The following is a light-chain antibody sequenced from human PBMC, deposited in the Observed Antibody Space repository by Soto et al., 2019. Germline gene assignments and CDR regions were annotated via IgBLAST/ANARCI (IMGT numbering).Light chain of an antibody. CDR2: KES. CDR3: QQYYSNRGT. J-gene: IGKJ1*01. V-gene: IGKV1-5*03. CDR1: QSISSW. Sequence: DIQMTQSHSTLSASVGDRVTITCRASQSISSWLAWYQQKPGKAPKLLIYKESSLESGVQSRFSGSGSGTEFTLNISSLQPDDCANYYDQQYYSNRGTFGKGTKVEIK.